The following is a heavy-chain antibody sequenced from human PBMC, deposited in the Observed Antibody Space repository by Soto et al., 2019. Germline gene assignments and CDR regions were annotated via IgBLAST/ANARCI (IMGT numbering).Heavy chain of an antibody. CDR1: GFTFSSYA. J-gene: IGHJ6*03. V-gene: IGHV3-23*01. D-gene: IGHD3-10*01. Sequence: GSLRLSCAASGFTFSSYAMSWVRQAPGKGLEWVSAISGSGGSTYYADSVKGRFTISRDNSKNTLYLQMNSLRAEDTAVYYFAKAPRRSGSYLSSYYYYMDVWGKGTTVTVSS. CDR3: AKAPRRSGSYLSSYYYYMDV. CDR2: ISGSGGST.